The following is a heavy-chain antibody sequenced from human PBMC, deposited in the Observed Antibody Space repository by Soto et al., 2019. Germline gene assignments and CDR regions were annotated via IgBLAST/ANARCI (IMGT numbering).Heavy chain of an antibody. D-gene: IGHD3-3*01. Sequence: EVQLLESGGGLVQPGGSLRLSCAASGFTFSSYAMSWVRQAPGKGLEWVSAISGSGGSTYYADSVKRRFTISRDNSNNTLYLQMNSLRAEDTAVYYCAKEREYYDFWSGYYDGYYYYGMDVWGQGTTVIVSS. J-gene: IGHJ6*02. V-gene: IGHV3-23*01. CDR2: ISGSGGST. CDR3: AKEREYYDFWSGYYDGYYYYGMDV. CDR1: GFTFSSYA.